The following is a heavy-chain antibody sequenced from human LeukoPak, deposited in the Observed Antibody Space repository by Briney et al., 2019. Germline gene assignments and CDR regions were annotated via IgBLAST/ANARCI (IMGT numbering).Heavy chain of an antibody. V-gene: IGHV1-46*01. Sequence: GASVKVSCNASGYTFTSYYMHWVRQAPGQGLEWMGIINPSGGSTSYAQKFQGRVTMTRDTSTSTVYMELSSLRSEDTAVYYCARVPHGEYFDYWGQGTLVTVSS. J-gene: IGHJ4*02. D-gene: IGHD7-27*01. CDR2: INPSGGST. CDR3: ARVPHGEYFDY. CDR1: GYTFTSYY.